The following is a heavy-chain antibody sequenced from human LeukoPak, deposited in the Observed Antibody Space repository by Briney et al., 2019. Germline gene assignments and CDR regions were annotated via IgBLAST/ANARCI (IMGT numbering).Heavy chain of an antibody. J-gene: IGHJ4*02. V-gene: IGHV1-18*01. CDR2: ISACNGNT. CDR3: ARDWYYGSGSYFPDPYFDY. CDR1: GYTFTSYG. D-gene: IGHD3-10*01. Sequence: GASVKVSCKASGYTFTSYGISWVRQAPGQGLEWMGWISACNGNTNYAQKLQGRVTMTTDTSTSTAYMELRSLRSDDTAVYYCARDWYYGSGSYFPDPYFDYWGQGTLVTVSS.